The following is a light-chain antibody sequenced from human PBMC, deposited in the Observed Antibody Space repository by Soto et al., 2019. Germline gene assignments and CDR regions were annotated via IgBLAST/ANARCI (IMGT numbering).Light chain of an antibody. J-gene: IGKJ5*01. V-gene: IGKV3-11*01. CDR3: QQRSNWPPIT. CDR1: QSVSNY. CDR2: GAS. Sequence: IVLTQSPATLSLSPGERATLSCRASQSVSNYLAWYQQKPGQAPRLLIYGASSRATGIPDRFSGSGSGTDFTLTISSLEPEDFAVYYCQQRSNWPPITFGQGTRLEIK.